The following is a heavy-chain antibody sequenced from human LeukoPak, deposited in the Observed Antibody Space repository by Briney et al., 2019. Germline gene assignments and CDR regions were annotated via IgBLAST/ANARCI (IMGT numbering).Heavy chain of an antibody. CDR2: INHSGST. J-gene: IGHJ4*02. CDR1: GGSFNGYY. CDR3: ARGSSSGWYEFYYFDY. V-gene: IGHV4-34*01. Sequence: SETLSLTCAVYGGSFNGYYWSWIRQPPGKGLEWIGEINHSGSTNYNPTLKSRVTISVDTSKNQFSLKLSSVTAADTAVYYCARGSSSGWYEFYYFDYWGQGTLVTVSS. D-gene: IGHD6-19*01.